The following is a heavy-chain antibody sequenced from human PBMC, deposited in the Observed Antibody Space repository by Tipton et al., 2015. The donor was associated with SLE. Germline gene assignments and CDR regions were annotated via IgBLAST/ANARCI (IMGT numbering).Heavy chain of an antibody. D-gene: IGHD1-7*01. J-gene: IGHJ3*02. CDR3: ARWNFVTMTGGFDI. Sequence: GLVKPSETLSLTCAVYGGSFSGYYWSWIRQPPGKGLEWIGEINHSGSTNYNPSLKSRVTISVDTSKNQFSLKLTSLTAADTAVYYCARWNFVTMTGGFDIWGQGTMFTVSS. V-gene: IGHV4-34*01. CDR1: GGSFSGYY. CDR2: INHSGST.